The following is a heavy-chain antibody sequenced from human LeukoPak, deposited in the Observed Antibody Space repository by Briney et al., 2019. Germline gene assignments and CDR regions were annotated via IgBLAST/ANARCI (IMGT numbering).Heavy chain of an antibody. V-gene: IGHV3-30-3*01. CDR3: ARDSLPYCGGDCYSGDAFDI. J-gene: IGHJ3*02. CDR1: GFTFSSYA. Sequence: GGSLRLSCAASGFTFSSYAMHWVRQAPGKGLEWVAVISYDGSNKYYADSVKGRFTISGDNSKNTLYLQMNSLRAEDTAVYYCARDSLPYCGGDCYSGDAFDIWGQGTMVTVSS. CDR2: ISYDGSNK. D-gene: IGHD2-21*01.